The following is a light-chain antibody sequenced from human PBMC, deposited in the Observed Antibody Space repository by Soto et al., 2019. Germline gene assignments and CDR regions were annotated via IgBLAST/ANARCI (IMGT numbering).Light chain of an antibody. CDR2: EVN. CDR3: SSYTATNTYV. V-gene: IGLV2-14*01. CDR1: SSDVGGYNY. J-gene: IGLJ1*01. Sequence: QSALTQPASVSGSPGQSITTSCTGTSSDVGGYNYVSWYQQHSGKAPKLIIYEVNKRPSGVSDRFSGSKSGNTASLTISGLQAEDEADYYCSSYTATNTYVXGTGTKSPS.